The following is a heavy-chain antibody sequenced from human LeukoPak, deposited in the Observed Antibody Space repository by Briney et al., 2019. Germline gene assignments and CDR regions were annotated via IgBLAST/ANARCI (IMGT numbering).Heavy chain of an antibody. CDR1: GFTFSSSTFGSYT. J-gene: IGHJ4*02. CDR2: ISSTGTYI. V-gene: IGHV3-21*01. CDR3: ARDLDYSTGFDY. D-gene: IGHD4-11*01. Sequence: PGGSLRLSCAPSGFTFSSSTFGSYTMNWVRQAPGKGLEWVSFISSTGTYIYYTDSVKGRFTISRDIANSLLYLQMNSLRADDTAVYYCARDLDYSTGFDYWGQGTLVTVSS.